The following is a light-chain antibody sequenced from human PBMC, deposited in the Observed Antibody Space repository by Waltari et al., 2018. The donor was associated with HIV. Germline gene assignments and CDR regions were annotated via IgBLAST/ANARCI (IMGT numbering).Light chain of an antibody. CDR1: SPNIRSNT. CDR3: AAWDDSLNGWV. V-gene: IGLV1-44*01. CDR2: SND. J-gene: IGLJ3*02. Sequence: QSVLTQPPSASGPPGQRVTISCSGSSPNIRSNTVSWYQQLPGTAPKPPIYSNDQRPSGVPDRFSGSKSGTSASLAISGLQSEDEADYYCAAWDDSLNGWVFGGGTKLTVL.